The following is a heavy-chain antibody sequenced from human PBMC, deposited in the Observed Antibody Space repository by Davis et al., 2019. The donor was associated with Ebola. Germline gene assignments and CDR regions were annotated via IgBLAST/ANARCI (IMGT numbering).Heavy chain of an antibody. CDR1: GFAFSGSW. CDR2: IDPDGNRK. D-gene: IGHD3-3*01. V-gene: IGHV3-7*01. Sequence: GESLKISCAASGFAFSGSWMTWIRQAPGKGLEWLANIDPDGNRKTYVESMEGRFTISRDNAKNTLYLQMNSLRAEDTAVYYCAKEGVTIFGVVIRDYYYYGMDVWGKGTTVTVSS. CDR3: AKEGVTIFGVVIRDYYYYGMDV. J-gene: IGHJ6*04.